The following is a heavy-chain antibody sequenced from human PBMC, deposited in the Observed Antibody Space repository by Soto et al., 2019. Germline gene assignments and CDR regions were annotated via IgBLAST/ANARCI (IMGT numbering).Heavy chain of an antibody. CDR3: ARSETAGHKGFDI. V-gene: IGHV1-69*06. J-gene: IGHJ3*02. D-gene: IGHD6-19*01. CDR2: IIPTFGTS. CDR1: GGTFSSSA. Sequence: QVQLGQSGAEVRKPGSSVKVSCQASGGTFSSSAINWLRQAPGQGPEWMGGIIPTFGTSNYIPKLRGRVTITADTSTNTAYMEVSSLTSEDTAIYYCARSETAGHKGFDIWGRGTMVTVSA.